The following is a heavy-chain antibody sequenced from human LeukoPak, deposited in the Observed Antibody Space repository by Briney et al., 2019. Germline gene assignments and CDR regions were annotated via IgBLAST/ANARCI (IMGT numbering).Heavy chain of an antibody. CDR2: IYSTGST. D-gene: IGHD6-13*01. V-gene: IGHV4-4*07. CDR1: SGSIRSYY. Sequence: SETVSLTCSVSSGSIRSYYWNWIRQPAGQGLEWIGRIYSTGSTNYNPSLKSRVTMSIDTSKKQFSLKVNSVTAADTAVYYCARDKGGSSPLDYWGQGTLVTVSS. CDR3: ARDKGGSSPLDY. J-gene: IGHJ4*02.